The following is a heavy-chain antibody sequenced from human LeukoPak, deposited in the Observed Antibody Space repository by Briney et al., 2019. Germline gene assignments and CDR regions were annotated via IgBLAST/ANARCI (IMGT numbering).Heavy chain of an antibody. CDR3: ARGASNAPTDY. J-gene: IGHJ4*02. D-gene: IGHD1-1*01. CDR2: ISSSSSYI. CDR1: GFTFSSYS. Sequence: GGSLRLSCAASGFTFSSYSMSWVRQAPGKGLEWVSSISSSSSYIYYADSVKGRFTISRDNAKSSLYLQMNSLRAEDTAVYYCARGASNAPTDYWGQGTLVTVSS. V-gene: IGHV3-21*01.